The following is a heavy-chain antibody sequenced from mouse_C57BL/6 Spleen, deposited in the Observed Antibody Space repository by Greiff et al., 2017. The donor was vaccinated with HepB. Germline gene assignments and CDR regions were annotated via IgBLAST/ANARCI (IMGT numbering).Heavy chain of an antibody. CDR3: ARHEDYEGDAMDY. J-gene: IGHJ4*01. D-gene: IGHD2-4*01. CDR1: GFTFSSYG. Sequence: EVQLVESGGDLVKPGGSLKLSCAASGFTFSSYGMSWVRQTPDKRLEWVATISSGGSYTYYPDSVKGRFTISRDNAKNTLYLQMSSLKSEDTAMYYCARHEDYEGDAMDYWGQGTSVTVSS. V-gene: IGHV5-6*01. CDR2: ISSGGSYT.